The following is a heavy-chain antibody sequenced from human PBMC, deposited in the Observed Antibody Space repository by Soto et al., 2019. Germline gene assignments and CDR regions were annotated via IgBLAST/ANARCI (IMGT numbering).Heavy chain of an antibody. D-gene: IGHD6-13*01. Sequence: GGSLRLSCAASGFTFSGSAMHWVRQASGKGLEWVGRIRSKANSYATAYAASVKGRFTISRDDSKNTAYLQMNSLKTEDTAVYYCTRRVEGEMYSSSWTNYYYYYYMDVLGKGTTVTVSS. CDR1: GFTFSGSA. CDR2: IRSKANSYAT. CDR3: TRRVEGEMYSSSWTNYYYYYYMDV. J-gene: IGHJ6*03. V-gene: IGHV3-73*01.